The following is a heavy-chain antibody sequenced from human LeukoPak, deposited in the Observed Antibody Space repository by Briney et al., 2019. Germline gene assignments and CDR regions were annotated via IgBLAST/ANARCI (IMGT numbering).Heavy chain of an antibody. Sequence: PSETLSLTCTVSGGSINTYYWSWIRQPAGKGLEWIGRIYASGTTNYNPSLKSRVTMSVDTSKNQISLKLSSVTAADPAVYYCARTKLLSFDWSPDAFDIWGQGTMVTVSS. D-gene: IGHD3-9*01. CDR2: IYASGTT. CDR3: ARTKLLSFDWSPDAFDI. V-gene: IGHV4-4*07. CDR1: GGSINTYY. J-gene: IGHJ3*02.